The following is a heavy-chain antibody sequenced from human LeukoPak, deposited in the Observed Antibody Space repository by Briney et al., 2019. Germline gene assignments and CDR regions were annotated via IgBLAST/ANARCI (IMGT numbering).Heavy chain of an antibody. CDR2: IKQDGSEK. D-gene: IGHD2-2*02. V-gene: IGHV3-7*01. CDR1: GFTFSSYW. Sequence: GGSLRLSCVASGFTFSSYWMSWVRQVPGKGLEWVANIKQDGSEKYYVDSVKGRFTISRDNAKNSLYLQMNSLRAEDTAVYSCAPDCSSTSCYTRFDPWGQGTLVTVSS. J-gene: IGHJ5*02. CDR3: APDCSSTSCYTRFDP.